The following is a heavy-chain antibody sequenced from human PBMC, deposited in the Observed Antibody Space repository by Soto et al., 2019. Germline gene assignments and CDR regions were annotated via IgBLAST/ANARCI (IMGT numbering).Heavy chain of an antibody. J-gene: IGHJ4*02. CDR3: AKGPRYYDSSGYYEAY. Sequence: VGSLRLSCAASGFTFSSYAMSWVRQAPGKGLEWVSAISGSGGSTYYADSVKGRFTISRDNSKNTLYLQMNSLRAEDTAVYYCAKGPRYYDSSGYYEAYWGQGTLVTVSS. CDR2: ISGSGGST. D-gene: IGHD3-22*01. CDR1: GFTFSSYA. V-gene: IGHV3-23*01.